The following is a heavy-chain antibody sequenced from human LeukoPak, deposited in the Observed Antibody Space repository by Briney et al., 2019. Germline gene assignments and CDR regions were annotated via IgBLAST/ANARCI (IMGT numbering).Heavy chain of an antibody. CDR2: IDWNDDK. V-gene: IGHV2-5*01. CDR3: AHRGYGDTGGAFDY. CDR1: GCSLSTSGVG. D-gene: IGHD4-17*01. Sequence: SGPTLANPTQTLTLTCTLSGCSLSTSGVGVGWIRQPPAKALEWLALIDWNDDKRYSPSLKSRLTSTTDTSKNQVVLTKTNMGPVNTATYYCAHRGYGDTGGAFDYWGQGTLVTVFS. J-gene: IGHJ4*02.